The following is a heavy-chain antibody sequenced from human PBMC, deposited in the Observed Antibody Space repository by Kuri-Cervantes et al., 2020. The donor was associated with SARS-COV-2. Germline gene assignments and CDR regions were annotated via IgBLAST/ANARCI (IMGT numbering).Heavy chain of an antibody. D-gene: IGHD3-16*01. J-gene: IGHJ4*02. CDR1: GFTFDNYA. CDR3: ARVWDGGDYFDY. Sequence: GSLRLSCTGSGFTFDNYAMSWIRQPPGKGLEWIGYIYYSGSTNYNPSLKSRVTISVDTSKNQFSLKLSSVTAADTAVYYCARVWDGGDYFDYWGQGTLVTVSS. CDR2: IYYSGST. V-gene: IGHV4-59*01.